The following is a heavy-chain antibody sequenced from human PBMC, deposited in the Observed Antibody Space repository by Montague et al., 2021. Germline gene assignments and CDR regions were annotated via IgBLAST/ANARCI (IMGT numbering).Heavy chain of an antibody. Sequence: SETLSLTCTVSGGSVTSGSYYWSWIRQPPGKGLEWIGYIYYSGSTNYNPSLKSRVTISVDTSKNQFSLKLSSVTAADSAVYYCAKAHALPRGWFDTWGQGTLVTVSS. V-gene: IGHV4-61*01. CDR2: IYYSGST. D-gene: IGHD2-8*01. CDR3: AKAHALPRGWFDT. CDR1: GGSVTSGSYY. J-gene: IGHJ5*02.